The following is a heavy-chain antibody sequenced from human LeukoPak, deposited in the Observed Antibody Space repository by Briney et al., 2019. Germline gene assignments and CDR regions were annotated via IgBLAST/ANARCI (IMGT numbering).Heavy chain of an antibody. V-gene: IGHV3-49*04. CDR1: GFTFGDYA. Sequence: GGSLRLSCTGSGFTFGDYAISWVRQAPGKGLEWLGFIRSKDNDGTTDYAASVKGRFIISRDDSKSIAYLQMNDLKTEDTAVYYCTTDLEYYYESSGYETYDYWGQGTLVTVSS. D-gene: IGHD3-22*01. J-gene: IGHJ4*02. CDR2: IRSKDNDGTT. CDR3: TTDLEYYYESSGYETYDY.